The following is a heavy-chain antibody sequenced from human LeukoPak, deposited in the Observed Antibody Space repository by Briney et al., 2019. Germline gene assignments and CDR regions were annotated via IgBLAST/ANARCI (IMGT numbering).Heavy chain of an antibody. J-gene: IGHJ4*02. D-gene: IGHD3-10*01. CDR1: GYTLTELS. V-gene: IGHV1-24*01. CDR2: FDTEDGET. Sequence: GASVKVSCKXSGYTLTELSMHWVRQAPGKGLEWMGGFDTEDGETIYAQKFQGRVTMTEDTSTDTAYMELSSLRSEDTAVYYCATTGGLWFGESVDYWGQGTLVTVSS. CDR3: ATTGGLWFGESVDY.